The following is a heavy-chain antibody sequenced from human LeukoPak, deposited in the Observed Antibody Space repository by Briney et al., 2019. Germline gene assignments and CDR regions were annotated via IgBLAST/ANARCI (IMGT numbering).Heavy chain of an antibody. D-gene: IGHD1-26*01. Sequence: QSGGSLRLSCAASGFTFSSYWMHWVRQAPGKGLVWVSRINSDGSSTSYADSVKGRFTISRDNAKNSLYLQINSLRAEDTAVYYCARDPYSGRYGDYYYYYMDVWGKGTTVTISS. V-gene: IGHV3-74*01. J-gene: IGHJ6*03. CDR2: INSDGSST. CDR3: ARDPYSGRYGDYYYYYMDV. CDR1: GFTFSSYW.